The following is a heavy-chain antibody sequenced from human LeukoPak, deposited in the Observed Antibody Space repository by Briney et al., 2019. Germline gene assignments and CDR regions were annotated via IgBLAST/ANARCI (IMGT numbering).Heavy chain of an antibody. J-gene: IGHJ4*02. V-gene: IGHV3-23*01. CDR2: ISASAGST. CDR3: AKKFGGYCSATSCQINFDY. Sequence: GGSLRLSCAASGFTFSSYAISWVRQVPGKWLEWVSTISASAGSTYYADSVKGRFTVSRDNSKNALYLQMKSLRAEDTAVYYCAKKFGGYCSATSCQINFDYWGQGTLVTVSS. D-gene: IGHD2-2*01. CDR1: GFTFSSYA.